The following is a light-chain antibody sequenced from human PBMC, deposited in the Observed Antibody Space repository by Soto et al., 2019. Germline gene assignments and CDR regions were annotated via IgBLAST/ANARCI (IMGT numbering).Light chain of an antibody. CDR3: QQRSATWT. J-gene: IGKJ1*01. CDR2: DAS. V-gene: IGKV3-11*01. Sequence: EIVLTQSPGTLSLSPGERATLSCRASRSVNNYLAWYQQKPGQTPRLLIYDASNRATNIPARFSGSGSGTDFTVTISSLEPEDLAVYYCQQRSATWTFGQGTKVEIK. CDR1: RSVNNY.